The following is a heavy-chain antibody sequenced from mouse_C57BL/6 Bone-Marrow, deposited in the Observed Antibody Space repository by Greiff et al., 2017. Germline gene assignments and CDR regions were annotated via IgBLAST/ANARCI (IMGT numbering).Heavy chain of an antibody. Sequence: EVQLVESGGGLVQPKGSLKLSCAASGFSFNTYAMNWVRQAPGKGLEWVARIRSKSNNYATYYADSVKDRFTISRDDSESMLYLQMNNLKTEDTAMYYCVSHFYDWFAYWGQGTLVTVSA. J-gene: IGHJ3*01. CDR1: GFSFNTYA. V-gene: IGHV10-1*01. D-gene: IGHD2-12*01. CDR3: VSHFYDWFAY. CDR2: IRSKSNNYAT.